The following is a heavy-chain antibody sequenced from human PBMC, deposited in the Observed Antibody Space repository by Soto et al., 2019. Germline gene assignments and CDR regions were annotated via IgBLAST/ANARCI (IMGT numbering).Heavy chain of an antibody. Sequence: SETLSLTCTVSGGSISSYYWSWIRQPPGKGLEWIGYIYYSGSTNYNPSLKSRVTISVDTSKNQFSLKLSSVTAADTAVYYCARDRGGPFDTWGQGTLVTVSS. CDR1: GGSISSYY. CDR3: ARDRGGPFDT. V-gene: IGHV4-59*01. CDR2: IYYSGST. J-gene: IGHJ5*02.